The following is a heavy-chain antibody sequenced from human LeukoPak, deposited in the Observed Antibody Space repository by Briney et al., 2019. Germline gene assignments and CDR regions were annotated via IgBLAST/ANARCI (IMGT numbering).Heavy chain of an antibody. Sequence: ASVKVSCKASGYTFTGYYMHWVRQAPGQGLEWMGWINPNSGGTNYAQKFQGRVTMTRDTSISTAYMELSRLRSDDTAVYYCARMETAMVPTANYYYYYYYMDVWGKGTTVTISS. D-gene: IGHD5-18*01. V-gene: IGHV1-2*02. CDR1: GYTFTGYY. CDR3: ARMETAMVPTANYYYYYYYMDV. CDR2: INPNSGGT. J-gene: IGHJ6*03.